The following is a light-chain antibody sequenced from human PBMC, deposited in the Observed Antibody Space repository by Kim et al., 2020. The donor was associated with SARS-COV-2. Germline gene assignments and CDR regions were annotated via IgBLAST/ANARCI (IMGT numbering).Light chain of an antibody. J-gene: IGLJ2*01. V-gene: IGLV3-21*04. Sequence: SVAPGKTARVTCGGNNIGSKSVPWYQQKPGQAPVLVIYYDSDRPSGIPERFSGSNSGNTATLTISRVEAGDEADYYCQVWDSSSVVFGGGTQLTVL. CDR1: NIGSKS. CDR2: YDS. CDR3: QVWDSSSVV.